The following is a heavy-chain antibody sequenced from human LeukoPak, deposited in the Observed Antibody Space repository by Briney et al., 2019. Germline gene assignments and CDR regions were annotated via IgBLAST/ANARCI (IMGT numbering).Heavy chain of an antibody. J-gene: IGHJ5*01. D-gene: IGHD2-15*01. CDR1: GYSISSGYY. V-gene: IGHV4-38-2*02. Sequence: PSETLSLTRTVSGYSISSGYYWGWIRQPPGKGLEWIGSIYHRGSTFYNPSLKSRVTISVDTSKNQFPLRLTSVTAADTAVYYCARLSGIYCDRGSCFNYFDSWGQGALVTVSS. CDR2: IYHRGST. CDR3: ARLSGIYCDRGSCFNYFDS.